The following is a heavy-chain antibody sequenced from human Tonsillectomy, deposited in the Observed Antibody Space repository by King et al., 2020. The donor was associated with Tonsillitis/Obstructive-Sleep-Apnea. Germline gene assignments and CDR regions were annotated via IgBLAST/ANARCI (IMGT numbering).Heavy chain of an antibody. V-gene: IGHV3-48*03. D-gene: IGHD6-13*01. CDR1: GFTFSSYE. CDR3: AILNIGPPQRGSSWYGGVYYYYYGMDV. Sequence: VQLVESGGGLVQPGGSLRLSCAASGFTFSSYEMNWVRQAPGKGLEWVSYISSSGSTIYYADSVKGRFTISRDNAKNSLYMQMNSLRAEDTAVYYCAILNIGPPQRGSSWYGGVYYYYYGMDVWGQGTTVTVSS. CDR2: ISSSGSTI. J-gene: IGHJ6*02.